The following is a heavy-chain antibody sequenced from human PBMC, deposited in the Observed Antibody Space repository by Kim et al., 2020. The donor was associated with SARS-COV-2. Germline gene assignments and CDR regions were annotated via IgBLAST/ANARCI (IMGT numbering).Heavy chain of an antibody. D-gene: IGHD2-8*01. V-gene: IGHV3-53*01. CDR3: ARDAVWAGSDYNYGMVV. CDR1: GFTVRSSH. J-gene: IGHJ6*02. CDR2: IYSGGNA. Sequence: GGSLRLSCAASGFTVRSSHMSWVRQAPGMGLEWISVIYSGGNADYEDSVKGRFTISRDNSKNTVYLQMNSLRAEDTAMYYCARDAVWAGSDYNYGMVVWGHGTAVTVSS.